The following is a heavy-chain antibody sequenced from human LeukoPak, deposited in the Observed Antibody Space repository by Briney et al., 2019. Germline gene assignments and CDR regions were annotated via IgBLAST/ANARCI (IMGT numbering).Heavy chain of an antibody. J-gene: IGHJ4*02. V-gene: IGHV3-21*01. CDR2: ISSSSSYI. D-gene: IGHD6-6*01. CDR3: ARLARPRPYFDY. CDR1: GFTFSSYG. Sequence: GGSLRLSCAASGFTFSSYGMHWVRQAPGKGLEWVSSISSSSSYIYYADSVKGRFTISRDNAKNSLYLQMNSLRAEDTAVYYCARLARPRPYFDYWGQGTLVTVSS.